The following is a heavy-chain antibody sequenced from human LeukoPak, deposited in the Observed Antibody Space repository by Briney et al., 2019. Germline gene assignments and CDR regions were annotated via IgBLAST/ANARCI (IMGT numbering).Heavy chain of an antibody. CDR1: GGTFSSYA. V-gene: IGHV1-69*01. D-gene: IGHD3-22*01. J-gene: IGHJ3*02. CDR2: IIPIFGTA. Sequence: SVKVSCKASGGTFSSYAISWVRQAPGQGLEWMGGIIPIFGTANYAQKFQGRVTITADESTSTAYMELSSLRSEDTAVYYCATSVTMIVAYDAFDIWGQGTMVTVSS. CDR3: ATSVTMIVAYDAFDI.